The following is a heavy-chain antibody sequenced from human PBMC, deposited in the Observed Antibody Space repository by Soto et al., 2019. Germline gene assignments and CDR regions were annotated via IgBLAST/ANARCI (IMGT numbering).Heavy chain of an antibody. Sequence: EVQLVESGGGLVKPGGSLRLSCAASGFTFSSYSMNWVRQAPGKGLEWVASISSNSAYIYDADSVKGRLTISRDNAKNSLYLQMNSLRAEDTAVYYCAKSLAKIGSHDDWFGSWGQGTLVIVSS. CDR1: GFTFSSYS. CDR2: ISSNSAYI. CDR3: AKSLAKIGSHDDWFGS. V-gene: IGHV3-21*01. D-gene: IGHD6-6*01. J-gene: IGHJ5*01.